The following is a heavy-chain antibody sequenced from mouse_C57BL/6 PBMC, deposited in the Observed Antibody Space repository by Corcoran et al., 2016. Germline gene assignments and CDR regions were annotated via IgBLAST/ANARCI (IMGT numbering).Heavy chain of an antibody. V-gene: IGHV1-19*01. CDR3: AREWDGGYFDG. CDR2: INPYNGGT. CDR1: GYTFTDYY. D-gene: IGHD4-1*01. J-gene: IGHJ1*03. Sequence: EVQLQQSGPVLVKPGASVKMSCKASGYTFTDYYMNWVKQSHGKSLEWIGVINPYNGGTSYNQKFKGKATLTVDKSSSTAYMELNSLTSEDSAVYYCAREWDGGYFDGWGTGTTVTVSS.